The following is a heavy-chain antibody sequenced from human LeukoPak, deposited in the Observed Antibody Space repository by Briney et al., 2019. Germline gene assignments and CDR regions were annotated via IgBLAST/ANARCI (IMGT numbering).Heavy chain of an antibody. Sequence: GGSLRLSCAASEFTVSSNYMNWVRQAPGKGLEWVSVIYSGGSTYYADSVKGRCTISRDNSKNTLYLQMNSLRAEDTAVYYCAREAVTRNYFDYWGQGTLVTVSS. CDR1: EFTVSSNY. CDR3: AREAVTRNYFDY. D-gene: IGHD4-17*01. J-gene: IGHJ4*02. V-gene: IGHV3-53*01. CDR2: IYSGGST.